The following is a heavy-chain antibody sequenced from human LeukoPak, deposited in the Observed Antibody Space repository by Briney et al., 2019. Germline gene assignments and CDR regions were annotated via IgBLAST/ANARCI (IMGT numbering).Heavy chain of an antibody. D-gene: IGHD3-22*01. CDR2: ISGSGVST. Sequence: GGSLRLSCAASGFTFSSYAMNWVRQAPGKGLEWVSAISGSGVSTYYADFVKGRFTISRDNSKNTLYLQMHSLRAEDTAVYYCAKDLLGDFYDRSGYYPPYFDYWGQGTLVTVSS. CDR1: GFTFSSYA. V-gene: IGHV3-23*01. CDR3: AKDLLGDFYDRSGYYPPYFDY. J-gene: IGHJ4*02.